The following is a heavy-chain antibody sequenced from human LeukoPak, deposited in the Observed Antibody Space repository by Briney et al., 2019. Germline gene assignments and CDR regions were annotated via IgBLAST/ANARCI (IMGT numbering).Heavy chain of an antibody. V-gene: IGHV3-33*01. Sequence: PGGSLRLSCAASGFTFSSYGMHWVRQAPGKGLEWVAVIWYDGSNKYYADSVKGRFTISRDNSKNTLYLQMNSLRAEDTAVYYCARVYGFGGVIVSPYYYGMDVWGQGTTVTVSS. CDR3: ARVYGFGGVIVSPYYYGMDV. D-gene: IGHD3-16*02. CDR1: GFTFSSYG. J-gene: IGHJ6*02. CDR2: IWYDGSNK.